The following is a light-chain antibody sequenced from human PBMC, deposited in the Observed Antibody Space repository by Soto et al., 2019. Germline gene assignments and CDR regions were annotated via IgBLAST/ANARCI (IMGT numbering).Light chain of an antibody. CDR3: SSYTGSSTFV. Sequence: QSVLTQPASVSGSPGQSITISCTGTSSDVGGYNYVSWYQQLPGKAPKLMIYDVNNRPSGVSNRFSGSKSGNTASLTIPGLQAEDEADYYCSSYTGSSTFVFGTGTKVTVL. J-gene: IGLJ1*01. CDR1: SSDVGGYNY. CDR2: DVN. V-gene: IGLV2-14*01.